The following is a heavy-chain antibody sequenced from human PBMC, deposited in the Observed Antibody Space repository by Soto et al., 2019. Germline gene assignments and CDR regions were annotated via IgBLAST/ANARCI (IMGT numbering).Heavy chain of an antibody. CDR3: ARACSSTSCPSGIWFDP. J-gene: IGHJ5*02. D-gene: IGHD2-2*01. Sequence: ASVKVSCKASGGTLSSYAISWVRQANGQGLEWTGGIIPIFGTANYAQKFQGRVTITADESTGTAYMELSSLRSEDTAVYYCARACSSTSCPSGIWFDPWGQGTLVTVSS. CDR1: GGTLSSYA. CDR2: IIPIFGTA. V-gene: IGHV1-69*13.